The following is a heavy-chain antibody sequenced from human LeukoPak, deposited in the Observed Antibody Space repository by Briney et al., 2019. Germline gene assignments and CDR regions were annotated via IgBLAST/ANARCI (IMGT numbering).Heavy chain of an antibody. CDR1: GFTFSSYA. D-gene: IGHD1-7*01. Sequence: GGSLRLSCAASGFTFSSYAMHWVRQAPGKGLEWVAVISYDGSNKYYADSVKGRFTISRDNSKNTLYLQMNSLRAEDTAVYYCAREAAPGNWNYEDYWGQGTLVTVSS. CDR2: ISYDGSNK. V-gene: IGHV3-30-3*01. J-gene: IGHJ4*02. CDR3: AREAAPGNWNYEDY.